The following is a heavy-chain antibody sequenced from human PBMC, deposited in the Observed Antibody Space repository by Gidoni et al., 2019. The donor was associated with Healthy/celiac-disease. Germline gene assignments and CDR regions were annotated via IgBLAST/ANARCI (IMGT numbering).Heavy chain of an antibody. J-gene: IGHJ4*02. V-gene: IGHV3-7*03. CDR3: ARMYYYDSSGYYYY. CDR1: GITFSSYW. D-gene: IGHD3-22*01. Sequence: EVQLVESGGGLVKPGGSLRLAWAASGITFSSYWMSWVRQAPGKGLEWVANIKQDGSEKYYVDSVKGRFTISRDNAKNSLYLQMNSLRAEDTAVYYCARMYYYDSSGYYYYWGQGTLVTVSS. CDR2: IKQDGSEK.